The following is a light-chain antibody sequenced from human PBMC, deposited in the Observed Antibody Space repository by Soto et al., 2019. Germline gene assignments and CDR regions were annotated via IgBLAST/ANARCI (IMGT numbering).Light chain of an antibody. J-gene: IGLJ1*01. CDR3: NSYTSSSTQV. CDR1: SSDVGGYIY. CDR2: DVS. V-gene: IGLV2-14*01. Sequence: QSALTQPASVSGSPGQSITISCTGTSSDVGGYIYVSWYQQYPGKAPKVIIYDVSNRPSGVSNRFSGSKSGNTASLTISGLQAEDEADYYCNSYTSSSTQVFGTGTQLTVL.